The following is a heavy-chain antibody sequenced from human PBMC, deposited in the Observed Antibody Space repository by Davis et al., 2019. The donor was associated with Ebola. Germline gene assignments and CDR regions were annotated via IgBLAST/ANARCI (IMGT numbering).Heavy chain of an antibody. CDR2: INPSGGST. V-gene: IGHV1-46*01. J-gene: IGHJ3*02. D-gene: IGHD3-22*01. CDR1: GYTFTSYY. Sequence: ASVKVSCKASGYTFTSYYMHWVRQAPGQGLEWMGIINPSGGSTSYAQKFQGRVTMTRNTSISTAYMELSSLRSEDTAVYYCARADKWLFNAFDIWGQGTMVTVSS. CDR3: ARADKWLFNAFDI.